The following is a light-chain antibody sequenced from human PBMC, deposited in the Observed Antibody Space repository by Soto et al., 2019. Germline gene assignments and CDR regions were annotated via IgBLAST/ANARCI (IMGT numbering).Light chain of an antibody. J-gene: IGLJ3*02. V-gene: IGLV2-14*03. CDR2: DVR. CDR3: NSYTSGSSWV. CDR1: SSDVGRYNY. Sequence: QSALNQPASVSGSPVQSITISCPGTSSDVGRYNYVSWYQQHSGKAPKLMIYDVRNRPSGVSNRFSGSKSGNTASLTISGLQAEDEADYYCNSYTSGSSWVFGGGTKVTVL.